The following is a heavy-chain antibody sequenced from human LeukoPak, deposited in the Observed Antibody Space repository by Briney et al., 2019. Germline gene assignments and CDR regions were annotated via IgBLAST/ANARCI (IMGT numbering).Heavy chain of an antibody. CDR1: GFTFSSYA. Sequence: PGGSLRLSCAASGFTFSSYAMSWVRQAPGKGLEWVSAISGSGGSTYYADSVKGRFTISRDNSKNTLYLQMNSLRAEDTAVYYCAREGEGRIKRGYSGYGFDYWGQGTLVTVSS. J-gene: IGHJ4*02. CDR3: AREGEGRIKRGYSGYGFDY. CDR2: ISGSGGST. V-gene: IGHV3-23*01. D-gene: IGHD5-12*01.